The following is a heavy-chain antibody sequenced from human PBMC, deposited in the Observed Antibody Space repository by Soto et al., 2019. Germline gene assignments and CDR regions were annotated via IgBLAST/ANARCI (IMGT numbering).Heavy chain of an antibody. V-gene: IGHV3-23*01. CDR2: ISGSSLTT. CDR1: GFTFINYA. D-gene: IGHD2-15*01. CDR3: AKSIVSTTPRGSFDI. Sequence: GGSLRLSCAASGFTFINYAMSWVRQAPGKGLEWVSTISGSSLTTNYADSVKGRFTISRDNSRTTLYLQMNSLRPEDTAIYYCAKSIVSTTPRGSFDIWGQGTMVTVSS. J-gene: IGHJ3*02.